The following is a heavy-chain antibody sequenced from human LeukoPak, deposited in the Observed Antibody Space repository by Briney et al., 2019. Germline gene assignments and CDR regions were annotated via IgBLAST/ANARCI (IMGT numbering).Heavy chain of an antibody. J-gene: IGHJ4*02. CDR2: IRYDGSKK. CDR3: AKDFSVKWELLIGH. D-gene: IGHD1-26*01. CDR1: GFSFRNYG. Sequence: GGSLRLSXAASGFSFRNYGMHWVRQAPGKGLEWVAFIRYDGSKKYYADSVKGRFTISRDKSKNTLSLQMNSLRAEDTAVYYCAKDFSVKWELLIGHWGQGTLVTVSS. V-gene: IGHV3-30*02.